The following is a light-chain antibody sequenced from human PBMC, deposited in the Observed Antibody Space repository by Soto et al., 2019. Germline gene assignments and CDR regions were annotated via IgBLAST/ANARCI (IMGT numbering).Light chain of an antibody. J-gene: IGLJ1*01. V-gene: IGLV2-8*01. CDR2: DVT. CDR1: SSDVGGYDY. CDR3: SSYAGTHIV. Sequence: QSVLTQPPSASGSPGQSVAISCTGTSSDVGGYDYVSWYQQHPGKAPKLMIYDVTKQPSGVPDRFSGSKSGNTASLTVSGLQAEDEADYYCSSYAGTHIVFGTGTKLTVL.